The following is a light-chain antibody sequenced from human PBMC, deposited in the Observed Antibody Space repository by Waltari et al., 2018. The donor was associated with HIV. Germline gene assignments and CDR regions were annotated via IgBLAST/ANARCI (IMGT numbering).Light chain of an antibody. V-gene: IGLV2-8*01. CDR1: SSDVGGYNY. CDR2: EVS. CDR3: VLYMGGAWV. Sequence: QSALTQPPSASGSPGQSVTISCTGTSSDVGGYNYVSWYQQHPGKAPKLMIYEVSKRPSGVPDRFSGSILGNKAALTITGAQADDECHYYCVLYMGGAWVFGGGTKLTVL. J-gene: IGLJ3*02.